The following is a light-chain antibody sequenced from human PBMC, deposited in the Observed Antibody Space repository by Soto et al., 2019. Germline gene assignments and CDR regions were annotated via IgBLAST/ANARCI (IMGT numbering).Light chain of an antibody. CDR2: EVS. V-gene: IGLV2-8*01. CDR3: QSYVAGSHV. CDR1: SSDDGKYDY. J-gene: IGLJ1*01. Sequence: QSVLTQPPSASGSPGQSVTVSCTGTSSDDGKYDYVSWFQQQPGKAPKHINDEVSKRPSASPDRFSESKSGRTASLSVSGLQAKDEAAYYCQSYVAGSHVXGTGTQVPS.